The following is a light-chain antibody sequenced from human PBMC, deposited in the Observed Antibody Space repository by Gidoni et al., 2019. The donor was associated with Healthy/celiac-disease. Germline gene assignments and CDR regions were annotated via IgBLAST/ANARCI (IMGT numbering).Light chain of an antibody. CDR3: AAWDDRGV. CDR1: SSNIGSNY. Sequence: QSVLTQPPSASGTPGQRVTISCSGSSSNIGSNYVYWYQQLPGTAPKLLIYRNNQRPSGVPDRFSGSKSGTAASLAISGLRSEDEADYYCAAWDDRGVCGTGTKVTVL. J-gene: IGLJ1*01. V-gene: IGLV1-47*01. CDR2: RNN.